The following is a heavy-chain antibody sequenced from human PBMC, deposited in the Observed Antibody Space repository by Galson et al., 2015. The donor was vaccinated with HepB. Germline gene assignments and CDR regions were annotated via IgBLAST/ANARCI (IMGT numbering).Heavy chain of an antibody. CDR1: GGSISSYY. CDR2: IYYSGST. J-gene: IGHJ6*02. Sequence: SETLSLTCTVSGGSISSYYWSWIRQPPGKGLEWIGYIYYSGSTNYNPSLKSRVTISVDTSKNQFSLKLSSVTAADTAVYYCARDRECSSTSCSSNYYYYYGMDVWGQGTTVTVSS. V-gene: IGHV4-59*01. CDR3: ARDRECSSTSCSSNYYYYYGMDV. D-gene: IGHD2-2*01.